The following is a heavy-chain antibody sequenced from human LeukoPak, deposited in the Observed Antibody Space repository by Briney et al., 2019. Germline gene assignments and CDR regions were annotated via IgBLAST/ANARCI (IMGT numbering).Heavy chain of an antibody. J-gene: IGHJ4*02. CDR3: ASGDSSGWYSPSHLDC. CDR2: IYSGGST. Sequence: GGSLRLSCAASGFTVSSNYMSWVRQAPGKGLEWVSVIYSGGSTYYADSVKGRFTISRDNSKNTLYLQMNSLRAEDTAVYYCASGDSSGWYSPSHLDCWGQGTLVTVSS. D-gene: IGHD6-19*01. V-gene: IGHV3-53*01. CDR1: GFTVSSNY.